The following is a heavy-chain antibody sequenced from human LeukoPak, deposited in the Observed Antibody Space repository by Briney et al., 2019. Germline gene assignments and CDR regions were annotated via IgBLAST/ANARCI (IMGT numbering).Heavy chain of an antibody. CDR1: GYNFDKDW. CDR2: IYPGDSET. V-gene: IGHV5-51*01. Sequence: GESLKISRKGSGYNFDKDWIGWVRQMPGKGLEWMGIIYPGDSETRYTPTFRGQVIISADKSISTAFLQWTSLKASDTAMYYCARLWSSDRPGDSWGQGTQVTVSS. D-gene: IGHD3-22*01. CDR3: ARLWSSDRPGDS. J-gene: IGHJ4*02.